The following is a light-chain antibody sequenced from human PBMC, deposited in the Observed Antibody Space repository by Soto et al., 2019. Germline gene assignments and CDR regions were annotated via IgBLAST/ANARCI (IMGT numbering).Light chain of an antibody. CDR1: SSNIGSNT. CDR3: AAWDDSLNGWV. Sequence: QSVLTQPPSASGTPGQRVTISCSGGSSNIGSNTVNWYQQLPGTAPKLLIYSDNQRPSGVPDRSSGSKSGTSASLAISGLQSEDEADYYCAAWDDSLNGWVFGGGTKLTVL. J-gene: IGLJ3*02. CDR2: SDN. V-gene: IGLV1-44*01.